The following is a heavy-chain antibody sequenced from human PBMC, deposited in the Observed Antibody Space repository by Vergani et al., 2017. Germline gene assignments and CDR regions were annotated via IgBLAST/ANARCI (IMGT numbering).Heavy chain of an antibody. J-gene: IGHJ2*01. D-gene: IGHD2-2*02. CDR3: ARGARRCTSTSCYRVWYFDL. CDR2: INHSGST. V-gene: IGHV4-31*11. CDR1: GGSISSGDHC. Sequence: QVQLQESGPGVVKPSQTLSLTCAVSGGSISSGDHCWTWIRQRPGKGLEWIGEINHSGSTNYNPSVKSRVTISVDTSRNQFSLLSSVTAADTAVYYCARGARRCTSTSCYRVWYFDLWGRGVLVTVSS.